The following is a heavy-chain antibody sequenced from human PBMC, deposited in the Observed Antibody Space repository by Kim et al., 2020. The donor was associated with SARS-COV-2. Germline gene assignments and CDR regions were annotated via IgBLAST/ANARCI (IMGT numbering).Heavy chain of an antibody. CDR2: IDWDDDK. CDR1: GFSLSTSGMC. V-gene: IGHV2-70*01. CDR3: ARDVYVLLWFGEGYYYYGMDV. Sequence: SGPTLVKPTQTLTLTCTFSGFSLSTSGMCVSWIRQPPGKALEWLALIDWDDDKYYSTSLKTRLTISKDTSKNQVVLTMTNMDPVDTATYYCARDVYVLLWFGEGYYYYGMDVWGQGTTVTVSS. J-gene: IGHJ6*02. D-gene: IGHD3-10*01.